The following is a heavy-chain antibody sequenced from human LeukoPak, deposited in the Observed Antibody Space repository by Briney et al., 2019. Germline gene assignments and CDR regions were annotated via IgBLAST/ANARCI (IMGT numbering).Heavy chain of an antibody. Sequence: GGSLRLSCAASGFIFSNAWMSWIRQAPGKGLEWVSYISSSSSYTNYADSVKGRFTISRDNAKNSLYLQMNSLGAEDTAVYYCAREGSPDYYDSSGYSFSGYWGQGTLVTVSS. J-gene: IGHJ4*02. D-gene: IGHD3-22*01. CDR3: AREGSPDYYDSSGYSFSGY. CDR1: GFIFSNAW. CDR2: ISSSSSYT. V-gene: IGHV3-11*06.